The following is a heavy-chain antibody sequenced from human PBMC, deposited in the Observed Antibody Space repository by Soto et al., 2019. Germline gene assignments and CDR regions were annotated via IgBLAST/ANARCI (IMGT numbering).Heavy chain of an antibody. V-gene: IGHV3-15*07. J-gene: IGHJ3*02. CDR3: ARVGAYYDSSGYHDAFDI. CDR2: IKSKIDGGTA. Sequence: GGSLTLSCEASGFTFSDAWMNWVLQAPGKGLEWVGRIKSKIDGGTADYGAPVQGRFTISRADSKNSLYLQMNSLKTEDTAVYYSARVGAYYDSSGYHDAFDIWGQGTMVTVS. D-gene: IGHD3-22*01. CDR1: GFTFSDAW.